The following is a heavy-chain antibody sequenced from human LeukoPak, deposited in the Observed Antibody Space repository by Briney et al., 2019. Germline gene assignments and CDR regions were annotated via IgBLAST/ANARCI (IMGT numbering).Heavy chain of an antibody. CDR3: AASPSPMSSGWFYY. CDR1: GGTFSSYT. J-gene: IGHJ4*02. Sequence: SSVKVSCKASGGTFSSYTISWVRQAPGQGLEWMGRSIPILGIANYAQKFQGRVTITADKSTSTAYMELSSLRSEDTAVYYCAASPSPMSSGWFYYWGQGTLVTVSS. V-gene: IGHV1-69*02. D-gene: IGHD6-19*01. CDR2: SIPILGIA.